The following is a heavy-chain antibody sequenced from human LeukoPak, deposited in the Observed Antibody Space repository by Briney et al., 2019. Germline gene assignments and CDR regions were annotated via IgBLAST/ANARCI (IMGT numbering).Heavy chain of an antibody. V-gene: IGHV1-8*01. D-gene: IGHD2-2*01. CDR3: AIMGRGGYQLLTRSYYYYYMDV. CDR2: MNPNSGNT. Sequence: ASVKVSCKASGYTFTSYDINWVRQATGQGLEWMGWMNPNSGNTGYAQKFQGRVTMTRNTSISTAYMELSSLRSEDTAVYYCAIMGRGGYQLLTRSYYYYYMDVWGKGTAVTVSS. CDR1: GYTFTSYD. J-gene: IGHJ6*03.